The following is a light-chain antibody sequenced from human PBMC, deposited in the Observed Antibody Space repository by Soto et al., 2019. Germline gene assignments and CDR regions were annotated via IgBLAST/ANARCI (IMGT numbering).Light chain of an antibody. V-gene: IGLV1-47*01. CDR3: AAWDDSLRGVV. CDR2: RNN. Sequence: QSVLTQPPSASGAPGQRVTISCSGSNSNIGRDNVYWYQHLPGTTPKLLIYRNNQRPSGVPDRFSGFKSGTSASLAISGLRSEDESDYYCAAWDDSLRGVVFGGGTKLTVL. J-gene: IGLJ2*01. CDR1: NSNIGRDN.